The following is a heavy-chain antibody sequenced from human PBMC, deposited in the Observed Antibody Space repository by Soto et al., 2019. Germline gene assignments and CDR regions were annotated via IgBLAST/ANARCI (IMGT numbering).Heavy chain of an antibody. D-gene: IGHD3-3*01. Sequence: EVQLVESGGGLVKPGGSPRLSCAASGFTFSSYSMNWVRQAPGKGLEWVSSISSSSSYIYYADSVKGRFTISRDNAKNSLVGQRKRLGAGGRVVFYVGGGGVSLFYVFWGVSGPPFGGGGGGPLAKDHYYYYGMDVWGQGTTVTVSS. CDR3: GGGGVSLFYVFWGVSGPPFGGGGGGPLAKDHYYYYGMDV. CDR1: GFTFSSYS. V-gene: IGHV3-21*01. J-gene: IGHJ6*02. CDR2: ISSSSSYI.